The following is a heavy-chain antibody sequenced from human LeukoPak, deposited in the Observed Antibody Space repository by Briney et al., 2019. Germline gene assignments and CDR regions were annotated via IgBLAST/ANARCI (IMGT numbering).Heavy chain of an antibody. CDR2: ISSSSSTI. Sequence: GGSLRLSCAASGFTFSSHSMNWVRQAPGKGLEWVSYISSSSSTIYYADSVKGRFTISRDNAKNSLYLQMNSLRAEDTAVYYCARDSSSNWSHTFDYWGQGTLVTVSS. D-gene: IGHD6-13*01. V-gene: IGHV3-48*01. CDR3: ARDSSSNWSHTFDY. J-gene: IGHJ4*02. CDR1: GFTFSSHS.